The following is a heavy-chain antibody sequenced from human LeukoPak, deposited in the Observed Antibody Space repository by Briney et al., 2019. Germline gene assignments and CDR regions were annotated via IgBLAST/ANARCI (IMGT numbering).Heavy chain of an antibody. J-gene: IGHJ4*02. V-gene: IGHV1-18*01. CDR3: ARGGSRMVTYGSLDY. CDR1: GYTFTSYD. CDR2: INTYNGNT. D-gene: IGHD2-15*01. Sequence: ASVTVSCKASGYTFTSYDINWVRQAPGQGFEWMGWINTYNGNTNYAQKLQGRVTMTADISTSTAYMELRSLRSDDTAVYHCARGGSRMVTYGSLDYWGQGSLVTVSS.